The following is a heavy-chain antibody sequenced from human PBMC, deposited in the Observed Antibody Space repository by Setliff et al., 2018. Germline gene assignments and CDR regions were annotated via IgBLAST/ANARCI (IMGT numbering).Heavy chain of an antibody. CDR2: VSYRGNA. V-gene: IGHV4-39*01. CDR3: ARGDIAAPRYKLRFSAFDY. Sequence: SETLSLTCSVSGGPIISTNFHHYWGWIRQSPGEGLEWIGTVSYRGNAFYNPSLAGRATISLDTSKNQFSLQLTSLSAADTAVYYCARGDIAAPRYKLRFSAFDYWGQGTLVTVSS. D-gene: IGHD6-13*01. J-gene: IGHJ4*02. CDR1: GGPIISTNFHHY.